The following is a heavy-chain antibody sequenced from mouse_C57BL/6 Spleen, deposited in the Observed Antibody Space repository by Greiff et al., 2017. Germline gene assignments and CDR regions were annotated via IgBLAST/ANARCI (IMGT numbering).Heavy chain of an antibody. Sequence: QVQLQQSGAELVMPGASVKLSCKASGYTFTSYWMHWVKQRPGQGLEWIGEIDPSDSYTNYNQKFTGKSTFTVDKSSSTAYMQLSSLTSEDSAVYYWARGAWKNGTGLAYWGQGTLVTVSA. D-gene: IGHD3-3*01. CDR2: IDPSDSYT. CDR1: GYTFTSYW. J-gene: IGHJ3*01. CDR3: ARGAWKNGTGLAY. V-gene: IGHV1-69*01.